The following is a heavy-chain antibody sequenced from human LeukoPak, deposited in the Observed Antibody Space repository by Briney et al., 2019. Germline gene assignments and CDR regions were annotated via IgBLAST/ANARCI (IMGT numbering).Heavy chain of an antibody. Sequence: SVKVSCKASGGTFSSYAISWVRQAPGQGLEWMGGIIPIFGTANYAQKFQGRVTITTDESTSTACMELSSLRSEDTAVYYCAREVHRIQLLGWFDPWGQGTLVTVSS. D-gene: IGHD2-2*01. CDR3: AREVHRIQLLGWFDP. J-gene: IGHJ5*02. CDR2: IIPIFGTA. CDR1: GGTFSSYA. V-gene: IGHV1-69*05.